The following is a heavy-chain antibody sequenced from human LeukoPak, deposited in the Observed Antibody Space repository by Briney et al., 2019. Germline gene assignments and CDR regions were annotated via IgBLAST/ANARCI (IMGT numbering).Heavy chain of an antibody. V-gene: IGHV3-7*01. CDR2: IKQDGSEK. J-gene: IGHJ4*02. CDR1: GFTFSSHW. CDR3: ARARWLDY. D-gene: IGHD6-19*01. Sequence: GGSLRLSCAASGFTFSSHWMSWVRQAPGKGLEWVANIKQDGSEKYYVDSVKGRFTISRDNAKNSLYLQMNSLRAEDTAVYYCARARWLDYWGQGTLVTVSS.